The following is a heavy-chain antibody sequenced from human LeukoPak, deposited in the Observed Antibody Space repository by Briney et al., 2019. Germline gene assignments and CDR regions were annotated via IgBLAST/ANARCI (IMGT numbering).Heavy chain of an antibody. CDR2: IYSGGST. CDR3: ARTQSGYSYGYSYYFDY. V-gene: IGHV3-53*01. Sequence: GGSLRLSCAASGFTVSSNYMSWVRQAPGKGLEGASVIYSGGSTYYADSVKGRFTISRDNSKNTLYLQMNSLRAEDTAVYYCARTQSGYSYGYSYYFDYWGQGTLVTVSS. D-gene: IGHD5-18*01. CDR1: GFTVSSNY. J-gene: IGHJ4*02.